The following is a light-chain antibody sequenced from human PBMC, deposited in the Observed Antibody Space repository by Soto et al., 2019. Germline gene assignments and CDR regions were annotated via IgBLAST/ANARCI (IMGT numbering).Light chain of an antibody. V-gene: IGKV1-9*01. CDR1: QGISSY. J-gene: IGKJ4*01. CDR2: AAS. Sequence: DIQLTQSPSFLSASVGDRVTITCRASQGISSYLAWYQQIPGKAPKLLIYAASTLQTGVPSRFSGSGSGTEFTLTISSLQPEDFATYYCQQLNSYPLTFGGGTKVEIK. CDR3: QQLNSYPLT.